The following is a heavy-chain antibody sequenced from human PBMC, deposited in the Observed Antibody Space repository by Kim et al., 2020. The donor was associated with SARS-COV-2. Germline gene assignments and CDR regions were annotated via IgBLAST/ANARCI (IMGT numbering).Heavy chain of an antibody. J-gene: IGHJ4*02. D-gene: IGHD1-26*01. CDR1: GGSISSSSYY. CDR3: ARESVEGATLIDY. V-gene: IGHV4-39*07. CDR2: IYYSGST. Sequence: SETLSLTCTVSGGSISSSSYYWGWIRQPPGKGLEWIGSIYYSGSTYYNPSLKSRVTISVDTSKNQFSLKLSSVTAADTAVYYCARESVEGATLIDYWGQGTLVTVSS.